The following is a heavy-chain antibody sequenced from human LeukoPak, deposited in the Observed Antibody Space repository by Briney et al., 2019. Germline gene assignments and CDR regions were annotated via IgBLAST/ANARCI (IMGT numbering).Heavy chain of an antibody. Sequence: SETLSLTCAVYGGSFSGYYWSWIRQPPGKGLDWIGEINHSGSTNYNPSLKSRVTISVDTSKNQFSLKLSSVTAADTAVYYCARGPRYSYGLGYWGQGTLVTVSS. CDR3: ARGPRYSYGLGY. CDR1: GGSFSGYY. CDR2: INHSGST. D-gene: IGHD5-18*01. V-gene: IGHV4-34*01. J-gene: IGHJ4*02.